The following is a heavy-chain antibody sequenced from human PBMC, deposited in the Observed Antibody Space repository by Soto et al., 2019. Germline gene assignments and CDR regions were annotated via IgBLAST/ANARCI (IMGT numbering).Heavy chain of an antibody. J-gene: IGHJ1*01. V-gene: IGHV3-23*01. CDR3: ANGPDIVVVVAADDTEYFQH. Sequence: GGSLRLSCAASGFTFSSYAMSWVRQAPGKGLEWVSAISGSGGSTYYADSVKGRFTISRDNSKNTLYLQMNSLRAEDTAVYYCANGPDIVVVVAADDTEYFQHWGQGTLVTVSS. CDR1: GFTFSSYA. D-gene: IGHD2-15*01. CDR2: ISGSGGST.